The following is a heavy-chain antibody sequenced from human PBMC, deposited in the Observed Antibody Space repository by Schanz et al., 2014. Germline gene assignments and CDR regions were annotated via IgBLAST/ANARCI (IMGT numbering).Heavy chain of an antibody. CDR3: ARDPNASAWLPYFDT. Sequence: DLVESGGGVAQPGRSLTLSCAVSTSLFSRSVIHWVRQAPGKGLEWVAVMWNDGIKTHYADSGKGRFTISRDNSKNTVYLQMNSLRTDDTAVYYCARDPNASAWLPYFDTWGQGTLVTVSS. D-gene: IGHD6-19*01. V-gene: IGHV3-30*04. J-gene: IGHJ4*02. CDR2: MWNDGIKT. CDR1: TSLFSRSV.